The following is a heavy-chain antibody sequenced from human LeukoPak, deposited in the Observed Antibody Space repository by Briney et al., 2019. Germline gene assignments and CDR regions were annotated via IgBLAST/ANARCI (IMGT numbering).Heavy chain of an antibody. Sequence: SETLSLTCTVSGGSISSSSYYWGWIRQPPGKGLEWIGSIYYSGSTYYNPSLKSRVTISVDRSKNQFSLKLSSVTAADTAVYYCARSSSWSGLDYWGQGTLVTVSS. CDR3: ARSSSWSGLDY. D-gene: IGHD6-13*01. CDR1: GGSISSSSYY. V-gene: IGHV4-39*07. J-gene: IGHJ4*02. CDR2: IYYSGST.